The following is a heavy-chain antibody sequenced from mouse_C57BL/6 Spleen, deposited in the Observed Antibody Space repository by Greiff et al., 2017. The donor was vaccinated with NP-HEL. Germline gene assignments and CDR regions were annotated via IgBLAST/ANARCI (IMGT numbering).Heavy chain of an antibody. CDR2: IWTGGGT. CDR1: GFSLTSYA. Sequence: VQLKESGPGLVAPSQSLSITCTVSGFSLTSYAISWVRQPPGKGLEWLGVIWTGGGTNYNSALKSRLSISKDNSKSQVFLKMNSLQTDDTARYYCARGDYYSNFWYFDVWGTGTTVTVSS. J-gene: IGHJ1*03. V-gene: IGHV2-9-1*01. CDR3: ARGDYYSNFWYFDV. D-gene: IGHD2-5*01.